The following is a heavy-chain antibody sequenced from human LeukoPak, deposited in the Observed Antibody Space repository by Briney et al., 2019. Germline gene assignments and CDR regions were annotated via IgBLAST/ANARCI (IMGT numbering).Heavy chain of an antibody. CDR1: GGSISSSSYY. J-gene: IGHJ5*02. CDR2: IYYSGST. CDR3: ARVLAVALFHNWFDP. D-gene: IGHD6-19*01. Sequence: SETLSLTCTVSGGSISSSSYYWGWIRQPPGKGLEWIGSIYYSGSTYYNPSLKSRVTISVDTSKNQFSLKLSSVTAADTAVYYCARVLAVALFHNWFDPWGKGTLVTVSS. V-gene: IGHV4-39*01.